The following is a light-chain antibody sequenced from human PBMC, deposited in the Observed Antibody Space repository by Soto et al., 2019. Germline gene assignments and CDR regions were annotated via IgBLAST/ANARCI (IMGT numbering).Light chain of an antibody. J-gene: IGKJ4*01. V-gene: IGKV3-15*01. CDR2: DTS. CDR1: QSLTSN. Sequence: EILLTQSPVTLSVSPGARATLSCRASQSLTSNLAWYQQRPGQAPRLLIYDTSTRATDVPARFSGSGSGTEFTLTIASLQSEDFAVYYCQQYNHWPRMLAFGGVTRVEL. CDR3: QQYNHWPRMLA.